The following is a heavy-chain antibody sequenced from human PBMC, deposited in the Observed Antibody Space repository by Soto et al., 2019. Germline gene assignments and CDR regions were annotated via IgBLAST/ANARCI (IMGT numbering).Heavy chain of an antibody. D-gene: IGHD5-12*01. V-gene: IGHV4-30-4*01. J-gene: IGHJ4*02. CDR3: ARDRGGYERIDY. CDR1: GGSISSDASY. Sequence: PSETLSLTCTVSGGSISSDASYWSWIRQPPGKGLEWIGYIYYSGSTYYNPSLKSRVTISVDTSKNQFSLKLNSVTAADTAVYYCARDRGGYERIDYWGQGTLVTGSS. CDR2: IYYSGST.